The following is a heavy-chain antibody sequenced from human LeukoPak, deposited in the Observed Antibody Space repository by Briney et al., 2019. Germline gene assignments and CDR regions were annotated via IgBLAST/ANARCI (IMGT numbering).Heavy chain of an antibody. CDR3: ARRRGGQFDWLLYVGEAFDI. CDR2: IYYSGST. CDR1: GGSISTYY. Sequence: SETLSLTCTVSGGSISTYYWSWIRQPPGKGLEWIGYIYYSGSTNYNPSLKSRVTISVDTSKNQFYLKLTSVTASDTAVYYCARRRGGQFDWLLYVGEAFDIWGQGTMVTVSS. J-gene: IGHJ3*02. D-gene: IGHD3-9*01. V-gene: IGHV4-59*01.